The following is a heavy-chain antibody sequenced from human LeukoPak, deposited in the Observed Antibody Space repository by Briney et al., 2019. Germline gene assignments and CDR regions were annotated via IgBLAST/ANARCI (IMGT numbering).Heavy chain of an antibody. V-gene: IGHV3-21*04. D-gene: IGHD3-9*01. J-gene: IGHJ3*02. CDR2: ISSGSSYI. CDR3: ARTTSFRLRYFDWLLYPSYDAFDI. Sequence: GGSLRLSCVVSGFTFSRYSMNWVRQAPGKGLQWVSSISSGSSYIYYADSVKGRFTISRDNAKNSLYLQMNSLRAEDTAVYYCARTTSFRLRYFDWLLYPSYDAFDIWGQGTMVTVSS. CDR1: GFTFSRYS.